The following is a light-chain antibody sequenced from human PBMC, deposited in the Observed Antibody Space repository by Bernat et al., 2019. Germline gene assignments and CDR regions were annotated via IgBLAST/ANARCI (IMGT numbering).Light chain of an antibody. Sequence: QSALTQPRSVSGSPGQSVTISCTGTSSDVGGYNYVSWYQHHPGRAPKVMIYDVNKRPSGVPDRFSGSKSGNTASLTISGLQAEDEADYYCSSYAGSYTHWVFGGGTKLTVL. CDR1: SSDVGGYNY. CDR3: SSYAGSYTHWV. J-gene: IGLJ3*02. V-gene: IGLV2-11*01. CDR2: DVN.